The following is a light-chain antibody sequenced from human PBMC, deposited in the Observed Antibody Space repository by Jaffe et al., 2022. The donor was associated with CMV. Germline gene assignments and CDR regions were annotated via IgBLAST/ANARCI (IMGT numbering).Light chain of an antibody. Sequence: DIVMTQTPLSLSVTPGQPASISCKSSQSLVYSDGKTYLYWYVQKSGQPPQLLIYGVSNRFSGVPDRFSGSGSGTDFTLKISRVEAEDVGIYYCMQTVQFEWTFGQGTKVEIK. CDR2: GVS. V-gene: IGKV2D-29*01. J-gene: IGKJ1*01. CDR1: QSLVYSDGKTY. CDR3: MQTVQFEWT.